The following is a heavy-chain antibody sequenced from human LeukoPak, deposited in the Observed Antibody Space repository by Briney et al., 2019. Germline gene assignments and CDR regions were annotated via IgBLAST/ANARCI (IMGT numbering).Heavy chain of an antibody. CDR2: IKQDGSGK. CDR1: GFTFSTYW. V-gene: IGHV3-7*01. Sequence: GGSLRLSCAASGFTFSTYWMTWVRQAPGKGLERVANIKQDGSGKYYVDSVKGRFTISRDNAKNSRYLQMNSLRAEDTAVYYCARDSGATIDYWGPGTLVTVSS. D-gene: IGHD1-26*01. J-gene: IGHJ4*02. CDR3: ARDSGATIDY.